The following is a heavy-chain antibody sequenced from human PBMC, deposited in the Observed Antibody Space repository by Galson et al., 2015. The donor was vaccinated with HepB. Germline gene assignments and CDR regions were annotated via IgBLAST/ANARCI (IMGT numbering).Heavy chain of an antibody. V-gene: IGHV1-18*04. Sequence: SVTVSCKASGSTFRRYAISWARQAPGQGLEWMGWINPYNGRINYAQKLQGRVTMTTDTSTSTAYMELRSLRSDDTAVYYCAKDLPPLSGEPLGLDYWGQGTLVTVSS. CDR1: GSTFRRYA. J-gene: IGHJ4*02. D-gene: IGHD1-26*01. CDR3: AKDLPPLSGEPLGLDY. CDR2: INPYNGRI.